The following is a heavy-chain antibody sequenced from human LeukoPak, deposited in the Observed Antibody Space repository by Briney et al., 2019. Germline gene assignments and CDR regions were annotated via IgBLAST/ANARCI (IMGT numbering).Heavy chain of an antibody. CDR2: VSSGSSYM. Sequence: PGGSLRLSCAASGFTFSTYTMNWVRQAPGKGLEWVSSVSSGSSYMYHADSVKDRFSISRDNAKNSLYLQMNSLRAEDTAVYYCPRDSRQYKDLPHYFDCWGQGTLVTVSS. D-gene: IGHD1-14*01. V-gene: IGHV3-21*01. CDR1: GFTFSTYT. J-gene: IGHJ4*02. CDR3: PRDSRQYKDLPHYFDC.